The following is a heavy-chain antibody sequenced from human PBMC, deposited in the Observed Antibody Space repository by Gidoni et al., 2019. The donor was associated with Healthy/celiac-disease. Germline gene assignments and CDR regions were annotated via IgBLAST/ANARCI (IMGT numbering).Heavy chain of an antibody. J-gene: IGHJ4*02. CDR3: ASITMVRGVASFDY. V-gene: IGHV3-21*01. Sequence: EVQLVESGGGLVKPGGSLRLSCAASGFTFSSYSMNWVRQAPGKGLEWVSSISSSSSYIYYADSVKGRFTISRDNAKNSLYLQMNSLRAEDTAVYYCASITMVRGVASFDYWGQGTLVTVSS. CDR2: ISSSSSYI. CDR1: GFTFSSYS. D-gene: IGHD3-10*01.